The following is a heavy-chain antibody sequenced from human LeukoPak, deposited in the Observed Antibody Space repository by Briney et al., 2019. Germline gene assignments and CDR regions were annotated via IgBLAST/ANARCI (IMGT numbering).Heavy chain of an antibody. Sequence: GGSLRLSCPASGFIFSDHAMNWVRQAPGKGLEWVSIISARDGRTYYADSVKGRFTISRGNSKNTLYLQMNSLRVEDTAVYYCAKDRNDWKQGIDSWGQGTLVTVST. J-gene: IGHJ4*02. CDR3: AKDRNDWKQGIDS. CDR2: ISARDGRT. D-gene: IGHD1-1*01. V-gene: IGHV3-23*01. CDR1: GFIFSDHA.